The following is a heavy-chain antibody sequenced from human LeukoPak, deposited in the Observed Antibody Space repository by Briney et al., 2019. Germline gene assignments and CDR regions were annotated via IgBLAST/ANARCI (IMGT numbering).Heavy chain of an antibody. CDR1: GFTFRSYA. J-gene: IGHJ4*02. D-gene: IGHD2-2*01. CDR3: ARGEYD. V-gene: IGHV3-48*02. Sequence: GGSLRLSCAAAGFTFRSYAMTRVRQAPGKGLEWVSYISSGSSTIYYADSVRGRFAISRDNAKNLLYLQMNSLRDDDTAVYYCARGEYDWGQGTLVTVSS. CDR2: ISSGSSTI.